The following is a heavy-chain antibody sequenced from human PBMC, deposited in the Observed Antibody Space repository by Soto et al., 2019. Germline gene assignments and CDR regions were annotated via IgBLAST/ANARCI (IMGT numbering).Heavy chain of an antibody. CDR1: GGTFSSYA. V-gene: IGHV1-69*01. Sequence: QVQLVQSGAEVKKPGSSVKVSCKASGGTFSSYAISWVRQAPGQGLEWMGGIIPIFGTANYAQKFQGRVTITAHESTSTAYMELSSLRSEDTDVYYCARGEYYYDSSGYLFDYWGQGTLVTVSS. J-gene: IGHJ4*02. CDR2: IIPIFGTA. CDR3: ARGEYYYDSSGYLFDY. D-gene: IGHD3-22*01.